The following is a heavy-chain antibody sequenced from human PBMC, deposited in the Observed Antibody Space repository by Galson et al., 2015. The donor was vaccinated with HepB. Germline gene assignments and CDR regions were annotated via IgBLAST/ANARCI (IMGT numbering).Heavy chain of an antibody. Sequence: SLRLSCAASGFTFSSYGMHWVRQAPGKGLEWVAVISYDGSNKYYADSVKGRFTISRDNSKNTLYLQMNSLRAEDTAVYYCAMIFGVVKGAFDIWGQGTMVTVSS. V-gene: IGHV3-30*03. J-gene: IGHJ3*02. CDR3: AMIFGVVKGAFDI. CDR2: ISYDGSNK. D-gene: IGHD3-3*01. CDR1: GFTFSSYG.